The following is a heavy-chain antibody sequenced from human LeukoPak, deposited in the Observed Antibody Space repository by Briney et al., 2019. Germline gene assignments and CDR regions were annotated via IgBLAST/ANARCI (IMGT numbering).Heavy chain of an antibody. CDR3: ARVDGDYGMDV. V-gene: IGHV3-13*01. CDR2: IGTAGDT. D-gene: IGHD4-17*01. Sequence: GGSLRLSCAASGFTFSSYDMHWVRQATGKGLEWVSAIGTAGDTYYPGSVKGRFTISRENAKNSLYLQMNSLRAGDTAVYYCARVDGDYGMDVWGQGTTVTVSS. CDR1: GFTFSSYD. J-gene: IGHJ6*02.